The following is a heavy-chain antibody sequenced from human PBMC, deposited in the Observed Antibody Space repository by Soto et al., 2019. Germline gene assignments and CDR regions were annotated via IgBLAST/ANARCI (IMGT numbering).Heavy chain of an antibody. CDR1: GYTFTSYD. Sequence: GASVKVSCKASGYTFTSYDINWVRQATGQGLEWMGWMNPNSGNTGYAQKFQGRVTMTRNTSISTAYMELSSLRSEDTAVYYCARAQVLRFLEWYQNGAFDIWGQGTMVTVSS. D-gene: IGHD3-3*01. J-gene: IGHJ3*02. V-gene: IGHV1-8*01. CDR3: ARAQVLRFLEWYQNGAFDI. CDR2: MNPNSGNT.